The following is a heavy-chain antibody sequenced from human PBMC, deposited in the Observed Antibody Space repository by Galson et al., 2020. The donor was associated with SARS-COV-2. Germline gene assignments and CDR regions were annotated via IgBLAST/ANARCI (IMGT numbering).Heavy chain of an antibody. CDR3: ARANYGDYGSAFDI. V-gene: IGHV3-48*01. J-gene: IGHJ3*02. D-gene: IGHD4-17*01. CDR2: ISVSSSGHI. CDR1: GLTFSSYS. Sequence: GGSLRLSCVASGLTFSSYSMDWVRQAPGKGLEWVSYISVSSSGHIYYSDSVKGRFTISRDNARNSRFLVMNSLRADDTAVYYCARANYGDYGSAFDIGVQGTLVSVCS.